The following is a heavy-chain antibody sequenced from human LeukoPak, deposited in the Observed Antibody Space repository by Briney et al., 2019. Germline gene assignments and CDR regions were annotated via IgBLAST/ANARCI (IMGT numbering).Heavy chain of an antibody. D-gene: IGHD3-10*01. J-gene: IGHJ4*02. CDR1: GLTVSSYG. Sequence: GGSLRLPCGASGLTVSSYGMSWVRQAPGKGLEWVSTIIGSAVNTYYADSVKGRFTISRDDSKNTVYLRMNSLRAEYTAVYSCAKYTSGTSYRGLDQWGQGTLVTVSS. CDR3: AKYTSGTSYRGLDQ. V-gene: IGHV3-23*01. CDR2: IIGSAVNT.